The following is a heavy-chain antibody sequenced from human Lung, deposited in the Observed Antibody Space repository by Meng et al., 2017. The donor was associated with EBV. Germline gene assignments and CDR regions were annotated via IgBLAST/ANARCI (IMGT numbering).Heavy chain of an antibody. CDR3: SRDLVGSDDS. D-gene: IGHD2-8*02. V-gene: IGHV3-74*01. CDR2: LNEDGATT. J-gene: IGHJ5*01. CDR1: GYTFSQYW. Sequence: GELGGSGGAVCQPGGSLSLSCVGSGYTFSQYWMHWVRQAPGMGLEWVSRLNEDGATTTYADSVRGRFTISRDNAKNTLYLQMNSLRAEDTAVYYCSRDLVGSDDSWGQGTLVTVSS.